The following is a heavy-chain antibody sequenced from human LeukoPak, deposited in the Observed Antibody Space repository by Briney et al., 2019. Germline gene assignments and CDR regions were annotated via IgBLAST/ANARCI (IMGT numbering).Heavy chain of an antibody. V-gene: IGHV3-7*01. Sequence: PGVSLSLSCAASGFTYSSYCMIWVPQAPGKGLEWVANIKQDGREKYYVDSVKGRFTISRDNAKNTLYLQMNSLRAEDTAVYYCARADYYDSLFDYWGQGTLVTVSS. J-gene: IGHJ4*02. CDR3: ARADYYDSLFDY. CDR2: IKQDGREK. CDR1: GFTYSSYC. D-gene: IGHD3-22*01.